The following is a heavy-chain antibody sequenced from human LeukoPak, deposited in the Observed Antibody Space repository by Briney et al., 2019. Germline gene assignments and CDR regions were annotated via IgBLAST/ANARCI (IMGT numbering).Heavy chain of an antibody. D-gene: IGHD3-16*01. CDR2: ITGSSTYT. V-gene: IGHV3-11*06. Sequence: PGGSLRLSCAASGFTFSDYHMSWIRQAPGKGLEWISYITGSSTYTNYADSVKGRFTISRDNAKNSLYLQMNSLAADDTAVYYCARDPLGVLSYFDYWGQGTLVTVSS. J-gene: IGHJ4*02. CDR1: GFTFSDYH. CDR3: ARDPLGVLSYFDY.